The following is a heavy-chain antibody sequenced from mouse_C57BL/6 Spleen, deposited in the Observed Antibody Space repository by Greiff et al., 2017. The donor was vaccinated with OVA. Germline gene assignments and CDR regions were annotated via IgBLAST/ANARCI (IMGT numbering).Heavy chain of an antibody. J-gene: IGHJ2*01. D-gene: IGHD4-1*02. V-gene: IGHV1-63*01. CDR2: IYPGGGYT. CDR3: ARWSTGTGLDY. CDR1: GYTFTNYW. Sequence: QVQLQQSGAELVRPGPSVKMSCKASGYTFTNYWIGWAKQRPGHGLEWLGDIYPGGGYTNYNEKFKGKATLTADKSSSTAYMQFSSLTSEDSAIYYCARWSTGTGLDYWGQGTTLTVSS.